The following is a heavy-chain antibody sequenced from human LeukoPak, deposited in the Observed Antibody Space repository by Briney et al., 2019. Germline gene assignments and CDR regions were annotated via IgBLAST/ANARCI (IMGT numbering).Heavy chain of an antibody. CDR1: GYSISSGYY. J-gene: IGHJ4*02. D-gene: IGHD3-10*01. Sequence: SETLSLTCTVSGYSISSGYYWGWIRPPPGKGLEWIGSIYYSGSTYYNPSLKSRVTISVDTSKNQFSLKLSSVTAADTAVYYCARLVYGSGSYSDYWGQGTLVTVSS. CDR3: ARLVYGSGSYSDY. CDR2: IYYSGST. V-gene: IGHV4-38-2*02.